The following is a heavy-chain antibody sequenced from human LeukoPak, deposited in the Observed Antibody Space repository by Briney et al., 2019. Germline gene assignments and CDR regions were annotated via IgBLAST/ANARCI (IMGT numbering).Heavy chain of an antibody. V-gene: IGHV4-30-4*01. CDR1: GGSIRSGDYY. Sequence: SETLSLTCTVSGGSIRSGDYYWSWIRQPPGKGLEWIGYIYYSGSTYYNPSLKSRVTISVDTSKNQFSLKLSSVTAADTAVYYCARGGVVAATRGGDYWGQGTLVTVSS. D-gene: IGHD2-15*01. J-gene: IGHJ4*02. CDR3: ARGGVVAATRGGDY. CDR2: IYYSGST.